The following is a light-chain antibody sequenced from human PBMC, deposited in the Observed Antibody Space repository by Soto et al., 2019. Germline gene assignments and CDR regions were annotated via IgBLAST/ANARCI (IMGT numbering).Light chain of an antibody. J-gene: IGKJ1*01. CDR2: GAS. Sequence: EIVLTQSPGTLSLSPGERATLSFMASQSVSGSFLAWYQQKPGQAPRLLIYGASSRATGIPDRFSGSGSGTDFTLTISRLEPEDFAVYYCHQYGSSPATFGQGTKVDIK. CDR3: HQYGSSPAT. V-gene: IGKV3-20*01. CDR1: QSVSGSF.